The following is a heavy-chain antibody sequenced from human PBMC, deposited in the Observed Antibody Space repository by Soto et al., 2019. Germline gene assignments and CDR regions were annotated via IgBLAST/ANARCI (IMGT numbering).Heavy chain of an antibody. D-gene: IGHD3-3*01. V-gene: IGHV3-23*01. CDR1: GFPFSSFA. Sequence: EVQLSESGGGLVQPGGSLRLSCAASGFPFSSFAMSWVRQAPGKGLEWVSAISGSGGSTYYADSVKGRFTISRDNSKNALDLQMSSLRAEDTAVYYCAKGTGAFWSGYPLYFDYWGQGTLVTLSS. J-gene: IGHJ4*02. CDR2: ISGSGGST. CDR3: AKGTGAFWSGYPLYFDY.